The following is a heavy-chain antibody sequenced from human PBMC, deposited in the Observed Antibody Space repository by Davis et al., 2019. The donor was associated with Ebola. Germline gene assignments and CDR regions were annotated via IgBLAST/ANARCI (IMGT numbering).Heavy chain of an antibody. D-gene: IGHD1-26*01. J-gene: IGHJ4*02. V-gene: IGHV3-21*01. CDR1: GFTFSDYN. CDR3: ARSRYSGSYDYFDY. Sequence: GGSLRLSCAASGFTFSDYNMNWVRQAPGKGLEWVSSISVSSTYIYYADSVKGRFTVSRDNAKNSLYLQLNSLGAEDTAIYYCARSRYSGSYDYFDYWGQGTLVTVSS. CDR2: ISVSSTYI.